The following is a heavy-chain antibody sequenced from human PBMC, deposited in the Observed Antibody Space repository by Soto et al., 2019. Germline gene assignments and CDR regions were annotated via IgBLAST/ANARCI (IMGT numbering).Heavy chain of an antibody. V-gene: IGHV1-69*13. D-gene: IGHD5-12*01. CDR2: IIPIFGTA. J-gene: IGHJ4*02. CDR3: ARDLDTAVATHPRFDY. Sequence: GASVKVSCKASGGTFSSYAISWVRQAPGQGLEWMGGIIPIFGTANYAQKFQGRVTITADESTSTAYMELSSLRSEDTAVYYCARDLDTAVATHPRFDYWGQGTLVTVSS. CDR1: GGTFSSYA.